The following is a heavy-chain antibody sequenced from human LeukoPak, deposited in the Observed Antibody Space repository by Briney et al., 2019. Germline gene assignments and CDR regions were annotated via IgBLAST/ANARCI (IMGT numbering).Heavy chain of an antibody. CDR3: ASCGIRGYSSSWYGDY. Sequence: GRSLGLSCAASGFTFSSYGMHWVRQAPGKGLEWVAVIWYDGSNKYYADSVKGRFTISRDNSKNTLYLQMNSLRAEDTAVYYCASCGIRGYSSSWYGDYWGQGTLVTVSS. CDR2: IWYDGSNK. CDR1: GFTFSSYG. V-gene: IGHV3-33*01. J-gene: IGHJ4*02. D-gene: IGHD6-13*01.